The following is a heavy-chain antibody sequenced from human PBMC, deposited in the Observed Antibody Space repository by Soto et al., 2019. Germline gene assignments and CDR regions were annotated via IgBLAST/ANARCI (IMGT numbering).Heavy chain of an antibody. J-gene: IGHJ5*02. D-gene: IGHD3-16*01. CDR3: ATELLGDYWFDP. CDR2: INPIRGNT. Sequence: QVQLVQSGAEVKKPGASVKISCKASEYTFTKYSVHWVRQAPGQGLEWMGIINPIRGNTGYAQNFQGRVTMTRDTSTSTVYMDLSSLRSEDTAVYYCATELLGDYWFDPWGQGTLVTVSS. V-gene: IGHV1-46*01. CDR1: EYTFTKYS.